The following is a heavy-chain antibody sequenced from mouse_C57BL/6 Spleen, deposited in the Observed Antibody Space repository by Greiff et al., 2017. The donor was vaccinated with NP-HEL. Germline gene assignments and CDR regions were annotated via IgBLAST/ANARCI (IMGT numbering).Heavy chain of an antibody. V-gene: IGHV5-4*01. D-gene: IGHD6-1*01. J-gene: IGHJ2*01. CDR2: ISDGGSYT. CDR3: ARVAPHFDY. Sequence: EVHLVESGGGLVKPGGSLKLSCAASGFTFSSYAMSWVRQTPEKRLEWVATISDGGSYTYYPDNVKGRFTISRDNAKNNLYLQMSHLKSEDTAMYYCARVAPHFDYWGQGTTLTVSS. CDR1: GFTFSSYA.